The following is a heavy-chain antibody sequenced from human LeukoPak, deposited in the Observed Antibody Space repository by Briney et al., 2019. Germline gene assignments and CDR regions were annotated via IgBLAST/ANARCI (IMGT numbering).Heavy chain of an antibody. CDR2: IYYSGST. Sequence: SETLSLTCTVSGGSISSYYWSWIRQPPGKGLEWIGYIYYSGSTNYNPSLKSRVTISVDTSKNQFSLKLSSVTAADTAVYYCARWNYGLSYYYYYYMDVWGKGTTVTVSS. CDR3: ARWNYGLSYYYYYYMDV. D-gene: IGHD1-7*01. CDR1: GGSISSYY. J-gene: IGHJ6*03. V-gene: IGHV4-59*01.